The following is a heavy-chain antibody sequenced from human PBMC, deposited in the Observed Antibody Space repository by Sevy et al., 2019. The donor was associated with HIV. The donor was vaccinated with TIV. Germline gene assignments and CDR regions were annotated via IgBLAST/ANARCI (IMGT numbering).Heavy chain of an antibody. CDR3: AREGCTKPHDY. CDR2: LSFGCGEI. CDR1: GFTFSKYS. V-gene: IGHV3-23*01. D-gene: IGHD2-8*01. Sequence: GSLRLSCAASGFTFSKYSISWVRQPPGKGLEWVSTLSFGCGEINYADSVKGRFTISRVNSKSSVYLQMNNLRPEDTAVYYCAREGCTKPHDYWGQGTLVTVSS. J-gene: IGHJ4*02.